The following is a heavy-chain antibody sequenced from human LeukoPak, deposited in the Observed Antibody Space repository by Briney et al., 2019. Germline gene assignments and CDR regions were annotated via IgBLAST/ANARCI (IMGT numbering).Heavy chain of an antibody. V-gene: IGHV3-33*06. J-gene: IGHJ3*02. Sequence: GGSLRLSCAASGFTFSSYGMHWVRQAPGKGLEWVAVIWYDGSNKYYADSVKGRFTISRDNSKNTLYLQMNSLRAEDTAVYYCAKDITMIVAVNAFDIRGQGTMVTVSS. CDR1: GFTFSSYG. CDR3: AKDITMIVAVNAFDI. CDR2: IWYDGSNK. D-gene: IGHD3-22*01.